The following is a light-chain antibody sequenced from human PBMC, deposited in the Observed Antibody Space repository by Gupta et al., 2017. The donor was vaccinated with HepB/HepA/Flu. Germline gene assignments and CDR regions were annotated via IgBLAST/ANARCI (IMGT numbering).Light chain of an antibody. CDR3: QQRSNSPLT. CDR1: QSVSSY. V-gene: IGKV3-11*01. Sequence: EIVLKQSPATLSLSPGASATLSSRASQSVSSYLAWYQQKPGQAPRLLIYDASNRATGIPARFSGSGSGTDFTLTISSLEPEDVAVYYCQQRSNSPLTFGGGTKVEIK. J-gene: IGKJ4*01. CDR2: DAS.